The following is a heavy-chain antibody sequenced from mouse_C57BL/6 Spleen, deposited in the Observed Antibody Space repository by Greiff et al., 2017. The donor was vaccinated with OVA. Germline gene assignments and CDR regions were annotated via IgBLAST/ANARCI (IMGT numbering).Heavy chain of an antibody. CDR1: GYTFTSYW. CDR2: IDPSDSYT. CDR3: ARGDGSLFAY. J-gene: IGHJ3*01. V-gene: IGHV1-69*01. D-gene: IGHD1-1*01. Sequence: QVQLQQPGAELVMPGASVKLSCKASGYTFTSYWMHWVKQRPGQGLEWIGEIDPSDSYTNYNQKFKGKSTLTVDKSSSTAYMQLSSLTSEDSAVYYCARGDGSLFAYWGQGTLVTVSA.